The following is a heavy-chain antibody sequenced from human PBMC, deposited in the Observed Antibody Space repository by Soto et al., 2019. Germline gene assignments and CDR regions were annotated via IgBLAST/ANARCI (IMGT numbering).Heavy chain of an antibody. CDR1: GGSMSSHY. Sequence: SETLSLTCTVSGGSMSSHYWTWLRQPPGKGLEWIGYISYSGSTYYNPSLKSRVTISADTSRNQFSLKLSSVIAADTAVYYCARADPGASVGYWGQGTLVTVSS. V-gene: IGHV4-59*11. CDR2: ISYSGST. CDR3: ARADPGASVGY. J-gene: IGHJ4*02. D-gene: IGHD3-16*01.